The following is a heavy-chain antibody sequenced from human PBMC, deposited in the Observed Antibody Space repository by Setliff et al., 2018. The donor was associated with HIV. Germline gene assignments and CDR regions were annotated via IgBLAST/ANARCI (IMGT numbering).Heavy chain of an antibody. CDR2: INHSGST. J-gene: IGHJ6*03. D-gene: IGHD2-2*01. V-gene: IGHV4-34*01. Sequence: SETLSLTCAVYGGSFSGYYWSWIRQPPGKGLEWIGEINHSGSTNYNPSLKSRLTISVDTSKNQFSLKLSSVTAADTGVYYCARHRDPPGTSWIFYYYYMDLWGGGTTVTVSS. CDR3: ARHRDPPGTSWIFYYYYMDL. CDR1: GGSFSGYY.